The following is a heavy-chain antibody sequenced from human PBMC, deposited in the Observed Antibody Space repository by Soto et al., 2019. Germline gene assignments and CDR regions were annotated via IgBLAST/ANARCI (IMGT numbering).Heavy chain of an antibody. CDR2: IFHRGTT. CDR1: GGSISSSHW. Sequence: QVQLQESGPGLVKPSGTLSLTCAVSGGSISSSHWWSWVRQPPGKGLEWIGEIFHRGTTNYNPSLKSRVTISVDKSKNQFSLKLNSVTAADTAVYYCARVAGSSRGYFDYWGQGTLVTVSS. V-gene: IGHV4-4*02. D-gene: IGHD6-6*01. J-gene: IGHJ4*02. CDR3: ARVAGSSRGYFDY.